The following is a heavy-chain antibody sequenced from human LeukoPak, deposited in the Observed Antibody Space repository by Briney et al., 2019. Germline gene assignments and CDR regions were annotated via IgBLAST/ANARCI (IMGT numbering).Heavy chain of an antibody. V-gene: IGHV3-48*04. J-gene: IGHJ4*02. CDR3: ARYQGSVTVVTPSPLDY. Sequence: SGGSLRLSCAASGFTFSSYAMHWVRQAPGKGLEWVSYISSIGSTIYYADSVKGRFTISRDNAKNSRYLQMNSLRAEDTAVYYCARYQGSVTVVTPSPLDYWGKGTLVTVSS. CDR2: ISSIGSTI. CDR1: GFTFSSYA. D-gene: IGHD4-23*01.